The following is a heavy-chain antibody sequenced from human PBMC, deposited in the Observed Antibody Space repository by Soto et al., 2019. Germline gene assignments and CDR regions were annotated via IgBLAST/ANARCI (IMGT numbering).Heavy chain of an antibody. V-gene: IGHV1-58*01. CDR2: IVVGSGNT. Sequence: SVKVSCKASGFTFTSSAVQWVRQARGQRLEWIGWIVVGSGNTNYAQKFQERVTITRDMSTSTAYMELSSLRSEDTAVYYCAAAPNSAGMYYYYGMDVWAQGTTVTVSS. D-gene: IGHD2-15*01. CDR3: AAAPNSAGMYYYYGMDV. J-gene: IGHJ6*02. CDR1: GFTFTSSA.